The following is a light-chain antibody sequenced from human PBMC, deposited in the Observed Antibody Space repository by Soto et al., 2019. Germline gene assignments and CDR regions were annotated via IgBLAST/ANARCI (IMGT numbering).Light chain of an antibody. CDR2: SSN. CDR1: SSNIGANS. J-gene: IGLJ1*01. V-gene: IGLV1-44*01. CDR3: AAWDDSLNGHV. Sequence: QSVLTQPHSASGTPGQRVTISCSGSSSNIGANSVQWFQQLPGTAPKVLIYSSNHRPSGVPERFSGSKSGTSASLAISELQSDDEADYYCAAWDDSLNGHVFGTGTKVTXL.